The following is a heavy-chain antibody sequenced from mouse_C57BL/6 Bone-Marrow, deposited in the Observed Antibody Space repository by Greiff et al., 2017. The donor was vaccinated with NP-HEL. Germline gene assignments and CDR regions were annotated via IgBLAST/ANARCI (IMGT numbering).Heavy chain of an antibody. V-gene: IGHV1-64*01. CDR1: GYTFTSYW. J-gene: IGHJ2*01. D-gene: IGHD1-1*01. CDR3: ASGGALITFHYFDY. CDR2: IHPNSGST. Sequence: QVQLQQSGAELVKPGASVKLSCKASGYTFTSYWMHWVKQRPGQGLEWIGMIHPNSGSTNYNEKFKSKATLTVDKSSSTAYMQLSSLTSEDSAVYYCASGGALITFHYFDYWGQGTTLTVSS.